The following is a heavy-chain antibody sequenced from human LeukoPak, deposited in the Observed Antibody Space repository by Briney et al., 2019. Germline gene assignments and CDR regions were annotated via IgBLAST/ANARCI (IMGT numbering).Heavy chain of an antibody. CDR1: EFTFSTYS. CDR2: ISSSSAHI. CDR3: AREYPFRPSEVVGATYRGPSWVGLGY. Sequence: GGSLRLSCAAFEFTFSTYSMNWVRQAPGKGLEWVSAISSSSAHIFYADSVKGRFTISRDNAKNSLYLQMNSLRAEDTAVYYCAREYPFRPSEVVGATYRGPSWVGLGYWGQGTLVTVSS. V-gene: IGHV3-21*01. J-gene: IGHJ4*02. D-gene: IGHD1-26*01.